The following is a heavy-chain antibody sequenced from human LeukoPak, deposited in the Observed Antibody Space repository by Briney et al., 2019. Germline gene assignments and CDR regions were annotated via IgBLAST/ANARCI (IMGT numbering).Heavy chain of an antibody. Sequence: RSSETLSLTCAVSDDSFSSHYWTWIRQPPGKGLEWIGYISYIGSTNYNPSLKSRVTISIDTSKNQFSLKLSSVTAADTAVYYCARHSSRTIPFDYWGQGTLVTVSS. V-gene: IGHV4-59*11. CDR2: ISYIGST. CDR1: DDSFSSHY. J-gene: IGHJ4*02. D-gene: IGHD1/OR15-1a*01. CDR3: ARHSSRTIPFDY.